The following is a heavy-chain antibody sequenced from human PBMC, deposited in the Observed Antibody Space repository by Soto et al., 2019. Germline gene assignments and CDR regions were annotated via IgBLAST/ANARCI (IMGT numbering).Heavy chain of an antibody. CDR2: SYYNGDT. V-gene: IGHV4-61*01. CDR3: AREAGVLRLSNWFDS. Sequence: PSETLSLTCTVSGDSVTSTNYYWSCVRQSPGKGLEWIGYSYYNGDTNYNPSLMSRVTISVHTYNTQFSLKLTSVTAADPGVYYCAREAGVLRLSNWFDSCGQGIQVTVSS. CDR1: GDSVTSTNYY. J-gene: IGHJ5*01. D-gene: IGHD3-3*01.